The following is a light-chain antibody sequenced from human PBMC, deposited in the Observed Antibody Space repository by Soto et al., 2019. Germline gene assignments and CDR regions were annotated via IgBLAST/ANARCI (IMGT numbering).Light chain of an antibody. Sequence: DIVMTQSPDSLAVSLGERATINCKSSQSVLYSSNNKNYLAWYQQKPGQPPTLLIYWASTRESVVPDRFSGSGSGTDFTLTISSLQAEDVAVYCCQQYCSTPRTFGQGTKLEIK. CDR1: QSVLYSSNNKNY. CDR2: WAS. CDR3: QQYCSTPRT. V-gene: IGKV4-1*01. J-gene: IGKJ2*01.